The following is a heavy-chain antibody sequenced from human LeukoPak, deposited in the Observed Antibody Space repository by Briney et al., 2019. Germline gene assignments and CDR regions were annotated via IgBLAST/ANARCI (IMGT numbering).Heavy chain of an antibody. D-gene: IGHD1-1*01. CDR1: GGTFITYT. J-gene: IGHJ4*02. CDR2: IIPIFGTA. Sequence: SVKVSCKASGGTFITYTINWVRRAPGQGLEWMGGIIPIFGTANYAQKFQGRVTVTTDDSTSTAFMELSSLRSEDTAVYYCATYMLRDNWNVHTFDSWGQGTLVTVSS. V-gene: IGHV1-69*05. CDR3: ATYMLRDNWNVHTFDS.